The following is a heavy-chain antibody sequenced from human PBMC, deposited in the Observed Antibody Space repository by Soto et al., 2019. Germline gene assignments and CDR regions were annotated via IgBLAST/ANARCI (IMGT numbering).Heavy chain of an antibody. V-gene: IGHV4-31*03. CDR1: GGSISSGGYY. CDR2: IYYSGST. Sequence: SETLSLTCTVSGGSISSGGYYWSWIRQHPGKGLEWIGYIYYSGSTYYNPSLKSRVTISVDTSKNQFSLKLRSVTAADTAVYYCARVGFVATITEILYYFDYWGQGTLVTVSS. CDR3: ARVGFVATITEILYYFDY. D-gene: IGHD5-12*01. J-gene: IGHJ4*02.